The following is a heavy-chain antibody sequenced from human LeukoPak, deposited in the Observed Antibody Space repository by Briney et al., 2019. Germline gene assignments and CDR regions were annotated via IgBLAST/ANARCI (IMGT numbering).Heavy chain of an antibody. CDR3: ARRRINDAFDI. CDR2: ISGSGGST. CDR1: WFTFSSNA. D-gene: IGHD1-14*01. Sequence: GGSLRLSCAASWFTFSSNAMSWVRQAPGKGLEWVPAISGSGGSTYYADSVKGRFTISRDNSKNTLYLQMNSLRAEDTAVYYCARRRINDAFDIWGQGTMVTVSS. J-gene: IGHJ3*02. V-gene: IGHV3-23*01.